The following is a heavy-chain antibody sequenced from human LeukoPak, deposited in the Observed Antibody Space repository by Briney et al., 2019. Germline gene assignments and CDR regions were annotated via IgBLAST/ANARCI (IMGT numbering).Heavy chain of an antibody. J-gene: IGHJ4*01. Sequence: GGSLRLSCAASGFIFSNSAMSWFRQAPGKGLEWVSTLSGSGITTYYADSVKGRFTISRDNSKNTLYLQMNSLRAEDTAVYYCAKGIYSSGWSYFDYWGHGTLVTVSS. CDR3: AKGIYSSGWSYFDY. D-gene: IGHD6-19*01. V-gene: IGHV3-23*01. CDR1: GFIFSNSA. CDR2: LSGSGITT.